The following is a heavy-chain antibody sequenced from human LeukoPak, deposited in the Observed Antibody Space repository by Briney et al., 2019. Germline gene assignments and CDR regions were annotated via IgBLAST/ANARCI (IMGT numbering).Heavy chain of an antibody. CDR1: GFTFSSYS. V-gene: IGHV3-21*01. J-gene: IGHJ6*04. D-gene: IGHD3-3*01. CDR2: ISSSSSYI. CDR3: ARERGVYYVFWGVFYPVIAYYYGRAV. Sequence: GGSLRLSCAASGFTFSSYSMNWVRQAPGKGLEWVSSISSSSSYIYYADSVKGRFTISRDNAKNSLYLQMNSLRAEDTAVYYCARERGVYYVFWGVFYPVIAYYYGRAVWAKGTRVTVPS.